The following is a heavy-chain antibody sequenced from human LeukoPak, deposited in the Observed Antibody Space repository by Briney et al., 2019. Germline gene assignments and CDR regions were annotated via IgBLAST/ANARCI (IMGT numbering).Heavy chain of an antibody. CDR1: GFTFSDYY. J-gene: IGHJ4*02. CDR2: ISSSGSTI. CDR3: AREGVHCSGRSCLKAY. V-gene: IGHV3-11*01. D-gene: IGHD2-15*01. Sequence: GGSLRLSCAASGFTFSDYYMSWIRQAPGKGLEWVSYISSSGSTIYYADSVKGRFTISRDNAENSLYLQMNSLRAEDTAVYYCAREGVHCSGRSCLKAYWGQGTQVTVSS.